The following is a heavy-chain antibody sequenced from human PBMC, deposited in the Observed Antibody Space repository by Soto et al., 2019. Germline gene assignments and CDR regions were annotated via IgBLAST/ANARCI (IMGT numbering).Heavy chain of an antibody. Sequence: GGSLRLSCAASGFTFSSYGMNWVRQAPGKGLEWVSYISSSSSTIYYADSVKGRFTISRDNAKNSLYLQMNSLRAEDTAVYYCARDLEVGRFLEGDAFDIWGQGTMVTVSS. CDR1: GFTFSSYG. J-gene: IGHJ3*02. D-gene: IGHD3-3*01. CDR3: ARDLEVGRFLEGDAFDI. CDR2: ISSSSSTI. V-gene: IGHV3-48*01.